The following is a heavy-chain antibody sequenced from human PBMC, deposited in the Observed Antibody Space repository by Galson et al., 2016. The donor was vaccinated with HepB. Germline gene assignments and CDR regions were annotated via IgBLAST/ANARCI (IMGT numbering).Heavy chain of an antibody. V-gene: IGHV3-23*01. CDR1: GFTFGSYA. CDR2: ISNSGHTT. Sequence: SLRLSCAASGFTFGSYAMNWVRQAPGKGLEWVSVISNSGHTTYYADSVKGRFTISRDNSKNTLYLQMNSLIAEDTAVYYCAPGGQTGFPDYSDSWGQGTLVTVSS. CDR3: APGGQTGFPDYSDS. D-gene: IGHD1-1*01. J-gene: IGHJ4*02.